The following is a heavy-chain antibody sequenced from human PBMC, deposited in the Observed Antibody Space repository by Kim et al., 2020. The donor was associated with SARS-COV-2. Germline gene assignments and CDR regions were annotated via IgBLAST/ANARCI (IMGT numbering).Heavy chain of an antibody. CDR1: GYTFTSYY. J-gene: IGHJ4*02. D-gene: IGHD2-8*02. CDR3: ALLGYCTGGVCYTSRNREKAPPSS. V-gene: IGHV1-46*01. CDR2: INPSGGST. Sequence: ASVKVSCKASGYTFTSYYMHWVRQAPGQGLEWMGIINPSGGSTSYAQKFQGRVTMTRDTSTSTVYMELSSLRSEDTAVYYCALLGYCTGGVCYTSRNREKAPPSSWGQGTLVTVSS.